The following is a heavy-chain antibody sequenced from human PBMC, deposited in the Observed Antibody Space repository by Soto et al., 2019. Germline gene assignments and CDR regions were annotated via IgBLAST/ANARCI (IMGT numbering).Heavy chain of an antibody. V-gene: IGHV3-74*01. D-gene: IGHD3-3*01. CDR3: ARGSQLRFLEWLLSRAFDI. CDR2: INSDGSST. Sequence: GGSLRLSCAASGFTFSSYWMHWVRQAPGKGLVWVSRINSDGSSTSYADSVKGRFTISRDNAKNSLYLQMNSLRAEDTAVYYCARGSQLRFLEWLLSRAFDIWGQGTMVTVSS. J-gene: IGHJ3*02. CDR1: GFTFSSYW.